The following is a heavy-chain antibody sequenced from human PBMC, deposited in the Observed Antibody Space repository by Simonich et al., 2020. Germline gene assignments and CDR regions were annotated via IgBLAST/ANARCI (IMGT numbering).Heavy chain of an antibody. Sequence: EVQLVESGGGLVQPGGSLRLSCAASGFTFSSYSMNRVRQAPGKGREWVSYISSSSSTIYYADSVNGRFTISRDNAKNSLYLQMNSLRAEDTAVYYCARDSSYYAFDIWGQGTMVTVSS. CDR3: ARDSSYYAFDI. CDR1: GFTFSSYS. V-gene: IGHV3-48*01. J-gene: IGHJ3*02. D-gene: IGHD5-12*01. CDR2: ISSSSSTI.